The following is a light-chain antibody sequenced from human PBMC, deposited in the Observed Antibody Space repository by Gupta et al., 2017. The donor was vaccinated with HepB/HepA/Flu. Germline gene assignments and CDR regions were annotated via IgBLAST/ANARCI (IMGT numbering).Light chain of an antibody. J-gene: IGLJ3*02. CDR1: SLRSYY. Sequence: SSGLTPDLAVSLALGQTVGLTVHGDSLRSYYASWYQQKPGQAPVLVIYGKNNRPSGIPDRFSGSSSGNTASVTITGAQAEDEADYYCNSRDSSGNHRWVFGGGTKLTVL. CDR3: NSRDSSGNHRWV. CDR2: GKN. V-gene: IGLV3-19*01.